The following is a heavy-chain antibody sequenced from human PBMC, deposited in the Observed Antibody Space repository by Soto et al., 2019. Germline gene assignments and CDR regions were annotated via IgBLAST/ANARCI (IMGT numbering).Heavy chain of an antibody. D-gene: IGHD6-19*01. CDR3: ASWMSIAVAGIGWFDP. CDR2: IYHSGST. J-gene: IGHJ5*02. CDR1: GGSISSRNW. Sequence: SETLSLTCAVSGGSISSRNWWSWVHQPPGKGLEWIGEIYHSGSTNYNPSLKSRVTISVDKSKNQFSLKLSSVTAADTAVYYCASWMSIAVAGIGWFDPWGQGTLVT. V-gene: IGHV4-4*02.